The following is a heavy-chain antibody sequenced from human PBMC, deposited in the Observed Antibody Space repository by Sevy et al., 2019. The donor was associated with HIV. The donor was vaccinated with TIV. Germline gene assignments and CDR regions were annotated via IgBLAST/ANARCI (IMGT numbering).Heavy chain of an antibody. V-gene: IGHV3-30*04. J-gene: IGHJ4*02. Sequence: GGSLRLSCAASGFIFSDYTLHWVRQAPGTGLEWVAVISYDGSFTYYADSAEGRFPISRDNSKNTLFLQMNSLRHEDTAVYYCARSQSSSWHYFDYWGQGTLVTVSS. D-gene: IGHD6-13*01. CDR1: GFIFSDYT. CDR3: ARSQSSSWHYFDY. CDR2: ISYDGSFT.